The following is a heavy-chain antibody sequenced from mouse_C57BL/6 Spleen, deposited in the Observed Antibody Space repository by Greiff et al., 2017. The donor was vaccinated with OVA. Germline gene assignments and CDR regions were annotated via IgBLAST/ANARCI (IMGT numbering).Heavy chain of an antibody. D-gene: IGHD4-1*01. CDR3: ARDWDVYWYFDV. CDR1: GYAFTNYL. V-gene: IGHV1-54*01. CDR2: INPGSGGT. Sequence: QVHVKQSGAELVRPGTSVKVSCKASGYAFTNYLIEWVKQRPGQGLEWIGVINPGSGGTNYNEKFKGKATLTADKSSSTAYMQLSSLTSEDSAVYCCARDWDVYWYFDVWGTGTTVTVSS. J-gene: IGHJ1*03.